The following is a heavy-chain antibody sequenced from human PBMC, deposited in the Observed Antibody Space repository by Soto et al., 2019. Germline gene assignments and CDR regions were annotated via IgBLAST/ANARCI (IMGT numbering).Heavy chain of an antibody. J-gene: IGHJ4*02. CDR2: INPSGGST. Sequence: QVQLGQSGAEVKKPGASVKVSCKASGYTFSTYYMHWVRQAPGQGYEWMGIINPSGGSTTYAQKFQGRVTMTRDTSTNTVYMELSSLKSEDTAVYYCARYDYNGYYFDYWGQGTLVTVSS. CDR1: GYTFSTYY. D-gene: IGHD4-4*01. CDR3: ARYDYNGYYFDY. V-gene: IGHV1-46*01.